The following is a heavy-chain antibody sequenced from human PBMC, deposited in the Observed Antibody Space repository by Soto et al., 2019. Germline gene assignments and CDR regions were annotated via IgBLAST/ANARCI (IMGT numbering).Heavy chain of an antibody. CDR2: TYYSGST. CDR3: ARDLEHSGYCVALGYWYFDL. J-gene: IGHJ2*01. Sequence: QVQLQESGPVLVKPSETLSLTCTVSGGSVSSGSYYWSWIRQPPGKGLEWIGYTYYSGSTNYNPSRKSRGNTKVDTSKNQCSMKLSAATAAAAAVDYWARDLEHSGYCVALGYWYFDLWGRGTLVTVSS. CDR1: GGSVSSGSYY. V-gene: IGHV4-61*01. D-gene: IGHD5-12*01.